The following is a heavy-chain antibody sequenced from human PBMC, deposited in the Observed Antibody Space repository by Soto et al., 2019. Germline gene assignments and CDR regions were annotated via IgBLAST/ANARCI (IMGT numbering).Heavy chain of an antibody. V-gene: IGHV1-69*12. J-gene: IGHJ6*02. CDR1: GGTFSSYA. Sequence: QVQLVQSGAEVKKPGSSVKVSCKASGGTFSSYAISWVRQAPGQGLEWMGGIIPIFGTANYAQKFQGRVTITADESTSTAYMELSSLRSEDTAVYYCASRVVQNYYYGMDVWGQGTTVTVSS. CDR2: IIPIFGTA. D-gene: IGHD3-3*01. CDR3: ASRVVQNYYYGMDV.